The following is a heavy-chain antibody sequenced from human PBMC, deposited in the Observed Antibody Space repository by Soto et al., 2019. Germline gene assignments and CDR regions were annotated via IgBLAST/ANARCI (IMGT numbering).Heavy chain of an antibody. CDR2: IYPGDSDT. Sequence: GESLKISCKGSGYSFTSYWIGWVRQMPGKGLEWMGIIYPGDSDTRYSPSFQGQVTISADKSISTAYLQWSSLKASDTAMYYCARQETSILRYFDWLRRSSPFDYWGQGTLVTVSS. D-gene: IGHD3-9*01. V-gene: IGHV5-51*01. CDR3: ARQETSILRYFDWLRRSSPFDY. J-gene: IGHJ4*02. CDR1: GYSFTSYW.